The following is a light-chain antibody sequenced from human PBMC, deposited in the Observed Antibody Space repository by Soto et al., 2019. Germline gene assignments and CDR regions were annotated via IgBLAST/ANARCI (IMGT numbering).Light chain of an antibody. CDR1: QSISNW. CDR3: QQYDSFSVP. J-gene: IGKJ5*01. CDR2: HAS. Sequence: DIQMTQSPSTLPASLGDRVTITCRASQSISNWLAWYQQIPGKAPKVLIYHASNLQSGVPARFSGSGSGTEFRLTITTMQPDDFATYYCQQYDSFSVPFGQGTRLEI. V-gene: IGKV1-5*01.